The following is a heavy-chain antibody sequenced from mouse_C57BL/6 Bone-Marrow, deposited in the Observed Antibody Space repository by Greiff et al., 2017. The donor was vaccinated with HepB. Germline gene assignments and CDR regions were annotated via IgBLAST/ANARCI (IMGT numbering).Heavy chain of an antibody. Sequence: QVQLQQPGAELVKPGASVKLSCKASGYTFTSYWMHWVKQRPGQGLEWIGMIHPNSGSTNYNEKFKSKATLTVDKSSSTAYMQLSSLTSEDSAVYYCARDFTTVVATDYYAMDYWGQGTSVTVSS. CDR2: IHPNSGST. V-gene: IGHV1-64*01. CDR3: ARDFTTVVATDYYAMDY. CDR1: GYTFTSYW. J-gene: IGHJ4*01. D-gene: IGHD1-1*01.